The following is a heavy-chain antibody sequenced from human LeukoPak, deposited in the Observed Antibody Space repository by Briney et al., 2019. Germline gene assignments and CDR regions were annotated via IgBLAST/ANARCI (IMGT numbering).Heavy chain of an antibody. CDR2: INHSGST. D-gene: IGHD3-3*02. Sequence: SETLSLTCSVFGGSFSEYYWSWIRQPPGKGLEWIGEINHSGSTNYNPSLKSRVTIPVDTSKNQISLILNSVTAADTAVYYCARGISTHWFDPWGQGTLVIVSS. J-gene: IGHJ5*02. V-gene: IGHV4-34*01. CDR3: ARGISTHWFDP. CDR1: GGSFSEYY.